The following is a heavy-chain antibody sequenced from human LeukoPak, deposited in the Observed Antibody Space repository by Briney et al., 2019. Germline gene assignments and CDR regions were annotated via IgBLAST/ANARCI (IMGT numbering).Heavy chain of an antibody. J-gene: IGHJ4*02. V-gene: IGHV1-18*01. CDR3: AKDSSGYYNRFDS. CDR1: GYTFTSYG. CDR2: ISAYNGNT. Sequence: ASVKVSCKASGYTFTSYGISWVRQAPGQGLEWMGWISAYNGNTNYAQKLQGRVTMTTDTSTSTAYMELRSLRSDDTALYYCAKDSSGYYNRFDSWGQGTLVTVSS. D-gene: IGHD3-22*01.